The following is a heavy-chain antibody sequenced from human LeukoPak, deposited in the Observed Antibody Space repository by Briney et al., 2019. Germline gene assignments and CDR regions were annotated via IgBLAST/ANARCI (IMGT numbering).Heavy chain of an antibody. D-gene: IGHD2-15*01. J-gene: IGHJ4*02. CDR1: GFTVSSNY. Sequence: GGSLRLSCAASGFTVSSNYMSWVRQAPGKGLEWVSVIYSGGSTYYADSVQGRFTRSRDKSKNTLYLQMNSLRAADTDVYDCARDGYCSGGGCYPFWGQGTLVTVSS. CDR2: IYSGGST. V-gene: IGHV3-53*01. CDR3: ARDGYCSGGGCYPF.